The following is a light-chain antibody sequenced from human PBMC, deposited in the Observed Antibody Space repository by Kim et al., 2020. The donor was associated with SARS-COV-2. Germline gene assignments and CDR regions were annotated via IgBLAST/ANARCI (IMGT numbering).Light chain of an antibody. CDR2: DVS. CDR3: SSYTSSITVV. CDR1: SSDVGGYDY. V-gene: IGLV2-14*03. J-gene: IGLJ1*01. Sequence: GQSLTIACTGTSSDVGGYDYVAWYQQHPGEAPKLIIHDVSYRPSGVSNRFSGSKSGTTASLTISGLQGDDEADYYCSSYTSSITVVFGTGTKVTVL.